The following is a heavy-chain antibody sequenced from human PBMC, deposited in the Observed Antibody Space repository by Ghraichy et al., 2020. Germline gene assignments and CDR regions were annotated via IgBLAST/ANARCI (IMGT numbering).Heavy chain of an antibody. CDR3: ARVRDSVTDYWNQVFDQ. V-gene: IGHV4-59*13. CDR1: MTSISDYH. Sequence: SETLSLTCSVSMTSISDYHWSWIRQRPGKGLQWIGRMSHKGTHSYNPSLKSRVSMSIDTSKRQFSLRLNSVTAADAAVYYCARVRDSVTDYWNQVFDQWGQGTLVTVSS. CDR2: MSHKGTH. D-gene: IGHD3-9*01. J-gene: IGHJ4*02.